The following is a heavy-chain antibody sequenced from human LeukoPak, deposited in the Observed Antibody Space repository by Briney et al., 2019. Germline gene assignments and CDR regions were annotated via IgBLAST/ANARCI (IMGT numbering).Heavy chain of an antibody. Sequence: GGSLRLSCAASGFTFSSYSMNWVRQAPGKGLEWVSSISSSSSYIYYADSVKGRFTISRDNAKNSLYLQMNSLRAEDTAVYYCARDMFGQTPPDAFDIRGQGTMVTVSS. CDR2: ISSSSSYI. J-gene: IGHJ3*02. V-gene: IGHV3-21*01. D-gene: IGHD3-10*02. CDR1: GFTFSSYS. CDR3: ARDMFGQTPPDAFDI.